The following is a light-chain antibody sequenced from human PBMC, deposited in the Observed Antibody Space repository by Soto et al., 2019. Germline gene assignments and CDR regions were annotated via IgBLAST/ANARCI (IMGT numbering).Light chain of an antibody. Sequence: QSVLTQPPSASGTPGQRVTISCSGSNSNIGRNTVNWYQQLPGTAPKLLIHSNNQRPSGVPDRFSGSTSGTSASLAISGLQSEDEADYYCATWDVSLNGYVFGTGTKLTVL. CDR3: ATWDVSLNGYV. CDR1: NSNIGRNT. J-gene: IGLJ1*01. CDR2: SNN. V-gene: IGLV1-44*01.